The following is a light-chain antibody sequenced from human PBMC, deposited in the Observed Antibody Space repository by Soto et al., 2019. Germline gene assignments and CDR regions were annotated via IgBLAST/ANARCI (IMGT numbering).Light chain of an antibody. CDR3: QEYDAPPPIT. CDR1: QSIRSWR. J-gene: IGKJ5*01. V-gene: IGKV3-20*01. Sequence: IVLTQSPDTLSLSPGERATLSCRAGQSIRSWRLAWYQQKPGQAPRLVIFDASYRASGIPVRFSGSGSGTDFTLTITRLEPEDFAVYYCQEYDAPPPITFGLGTRLEIK. CDR2: DAS.